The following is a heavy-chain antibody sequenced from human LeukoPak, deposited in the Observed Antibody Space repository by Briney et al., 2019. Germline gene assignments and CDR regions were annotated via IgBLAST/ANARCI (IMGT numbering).Heavy chain of an antibody. J-gene: IGHJ6*03. D-gene: IGHD3-16*02. CDR3: AGRLSSIYYYYYYMDV. Sequence: PSETLSLTCAIYGGSFSGYYWSWIRQPPGKGLEWIGEINHSGSTNYNPSLKSRVTISVDTSKNQFSLKLSSVTAADTAVYYCAGRLSSIYYYYYYMDVWGKGTTVTVSS. CDR2: INHSGST. CDR1: GGSFSGYY. V-gene: IGHV4-34*01.